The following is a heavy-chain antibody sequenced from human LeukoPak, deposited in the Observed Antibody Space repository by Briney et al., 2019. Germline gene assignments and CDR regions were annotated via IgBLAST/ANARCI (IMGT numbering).Heavy chain of an antibody. D-gene: IGHD6-19*01. Sequence: SEILSLTCAVYGGSFSGYYWSWIRQPPGKGLEWIGEINHSGSTNYNPSLKSRVTISVDTSKNQFSLKLSSVTAADTAVYYCARVSSGWYEGYYYYGMDVWGQGTTVTVSS. V-gene: IGHV4-34*01. CDR2: INHSGST. J-gene: IGHJ6*02. CDR1: GGSFSGYY. CDR3: ARVSSGWYEGYYYYGMDV.